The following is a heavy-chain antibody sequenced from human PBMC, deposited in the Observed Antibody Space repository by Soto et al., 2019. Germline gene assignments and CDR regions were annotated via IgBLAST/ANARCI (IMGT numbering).Heavy chain of an antibody. J-gene: IGHJ6*02. D-gene: IGHD1-26*01. V-gene: IGHV4-59*01. CDR1: GGSISSYY. Sequence: SETLSLTCTVPGGSISSYYWSWIRQPPGKGLEWIGYIYYSGSTNYNPSLKSRVTISVDTSKNQFSLKLSSVTAADTAVYYCARGSGGGYYYGMDVWGQGTTVTVSS. CDR3: ARGSGGGYYYGMDV. CDR2: IYYSGST.